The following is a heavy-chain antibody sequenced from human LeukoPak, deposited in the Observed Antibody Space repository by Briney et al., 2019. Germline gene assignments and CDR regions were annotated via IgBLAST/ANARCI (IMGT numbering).Heavy chain of an antibody. CDR3: ARDSMITFGGVIGG. J-gene: IGHJ4*02. D-gene: IGHD3-16*02. CDR1: GYSISSAYY. Sequence: SETLSLTCTVSGYSISSAYYWGWIRQPPGKGLEWIGTIYHSGSTFYNPSLKSRVTISVDTSKNQFSLKMKYVTAADTAVYYCARDSMITFGGVIGGWGQGTLVTVSS. V-gene: IGHV4-38-2*02. CDR2: IYHSGST.